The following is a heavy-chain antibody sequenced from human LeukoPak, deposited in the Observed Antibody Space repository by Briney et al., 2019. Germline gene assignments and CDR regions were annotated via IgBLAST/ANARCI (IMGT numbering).Heavy chain of an antibody. CDR1: GFTFRTSA. CDR3: ARDLQQNSSVAY. J-gene: IGHJ4*02. V-gene: IGHV3-30*04. D-gene: IGHD6-25*01. Sequence: GGSLRLSCAASGFTFRTSAMHWVRQTPGKGLEWVAVISYDESQKHYADSVKGRFTISRDNSKDTVDLQMNSLRAEGTAVYYCARDLQQNSSVAYWGQGTLVTVSS. CDR2: ISYDESQK.